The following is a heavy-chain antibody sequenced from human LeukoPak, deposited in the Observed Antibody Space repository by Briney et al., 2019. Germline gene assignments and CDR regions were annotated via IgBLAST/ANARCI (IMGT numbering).Heavy chain of an antibody. V-gene: IGHV3-23*01. CDR1: GFTFSTYG. J-gene: IGHJ6*03. D-gene: IGHD2-21*02. Sequence: YPGGSVRLSCAASGFTFSTYGMSWVRQAPGKGLEWVSAISGNGYYTYYADSVKGRFTISRDNSKNTLFLQMNSLRAEDTAVYFCAKLPQGGGDHYYIEVWGKGTTVTVSS. CDR2: ISGNGYYT. CDR3: AKLPQGGGDHYYIEV.